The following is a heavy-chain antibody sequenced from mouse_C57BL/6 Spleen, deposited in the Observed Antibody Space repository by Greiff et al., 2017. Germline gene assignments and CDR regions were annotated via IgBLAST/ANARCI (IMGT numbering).Heavy chain of an antibody. CDR2: IDPSDSYT. CDR3: ARAPYYGSSYRYYAMDY. D-gene: IGHD1-1*01. V-gene: IGHV1-69*01. J-gene: IGHJ4*01. Sequence: QVQLQQPGAELVMPGASVKLSCKASGYTFTSYWMHWVKQRPGQGLEWIGEIDPSDSYTNYNQKFKGKSTLTVDQSSSTAYMQLSSLTSEDSAVYYCARAPYYGSSYRYYAMDYWGQGTSGT. CDR1: GYTFTSYW.